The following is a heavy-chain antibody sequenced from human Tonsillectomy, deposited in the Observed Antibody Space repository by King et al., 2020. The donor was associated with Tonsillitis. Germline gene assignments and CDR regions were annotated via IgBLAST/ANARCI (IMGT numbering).Heavy chain of an antibody. CDR1: GGSFSGYY. CDR2: INHSGST. J-gene: IGHJ1*01. V-gene: IGHV4-34*01. Sequence: VQLQQWGAGLLKPSETLSLTCAVYGGSFSGYYWSWIRQPPGKGLEWIGEINHSGSTNYNPSLKSRVTISADTSKNQCSLKLSSVTAADTAVYYCARGPPFQHWGQGTLVTVSS. CDR3: ARGPPFQH.